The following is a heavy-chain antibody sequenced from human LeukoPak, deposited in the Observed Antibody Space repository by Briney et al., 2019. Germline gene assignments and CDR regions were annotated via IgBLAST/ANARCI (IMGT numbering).Heavy chain of an antibody. CDR3: AREGSSGYYDYFDY. J-gene: IGHJ4*02. D-gene: IGHD3-22*01. V-gene: IGHV4-4*07. Sequence: SETLSLTCTVSGGSISSYYWSRIRQPAGKGLEWIGRIYTSGSTNYNPSLKSRVTISVDTSKNQFSLKLSSVTAADTAVYYCAREGSSGYYDYFDYWGQGTLVTVSS. CDR1: GGSISSYY. CDR2: IYTSGST.